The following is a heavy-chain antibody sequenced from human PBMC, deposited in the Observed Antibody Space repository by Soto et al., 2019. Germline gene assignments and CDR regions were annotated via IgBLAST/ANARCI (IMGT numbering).Heavy chain of an antibody. Sequence: GASVKVSCKASGGTFSSYAISWVRQAPGQGLEWMGGIIPIFGTANYAQKFQGRVTITADESTSTAYMELSSLRSEDTAVYYCARGHVSGYSYGPFDYWGQGTLVTVSS. CDR3: ARGHVSGYSYGPFDY. CDR2: IIPIFGTA. D-gene: IGHD5-18*01. CDR1: GGTFSSYA. J-gene: IGHJ4*02. V-gene: IGHV1-69*13.